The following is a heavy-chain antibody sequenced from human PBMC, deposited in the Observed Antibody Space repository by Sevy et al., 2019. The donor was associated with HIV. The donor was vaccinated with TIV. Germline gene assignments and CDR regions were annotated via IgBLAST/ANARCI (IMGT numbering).Heavy chain of an antibody. V-gene: IGHV3-48*02. CDR3: ARGFMGADYYYGMDV. D-gene: IGHD3-3*01. CDR1: RLTFSSSS. J-gene: IGHJ6*02. Sequence: GGSLRLSCAASRLTFSSSSVNWVRQAPGKGLEWVSYISSSSTTIYYADSVKGRFTMSRDNAKNSLYLQMNSLRDEDTAVYYCARGFMGADYYYGMDVWGQGTTVTVSS. CDR2: ISSSSTTI.